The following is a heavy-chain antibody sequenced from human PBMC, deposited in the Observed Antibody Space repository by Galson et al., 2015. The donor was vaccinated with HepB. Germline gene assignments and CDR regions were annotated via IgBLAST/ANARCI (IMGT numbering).Heavy chain of an antibody. Sequence: SLRLSCAASGFTFSSYWMSWVRQAPGKGLEWVANIKQDGSEKYYVDSVKGRFTISRDNAKNSLYLQMNSLRAEDTAVYYCARDLSYSSGWYKIFHYFDYWGQGTVVTVSS. D-gene: IGHD6-19*01. V-gene: IGHV3-7*03. CDR1: GFTFSSYW. CDR3: ARDLSYSSGWYKIFHYFDY. CDR2: IKQDGSEK. J-gene: IGHJ4*02.